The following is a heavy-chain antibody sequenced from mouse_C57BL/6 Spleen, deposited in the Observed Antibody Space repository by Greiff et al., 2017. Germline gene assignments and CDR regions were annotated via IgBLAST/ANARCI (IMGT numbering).Heavy chain of an antibody. V-gene: IGHV3-6*01. CDR2: ISYDGSN. CDR1: GYSITSGYY. CDR3: ATSQFDY. Sequence: EVQLQESGPGLVKPSQSLSLTCSVTGYSITSGYYWNWIRQFPGNKLEWMGYISYDGSNNYNPSLKNRISITRDTSKNQFFLKLNSVTTEDTATYYCATSQFDYWGQGTTLTVSS. J-gene: IGHJ2*01.